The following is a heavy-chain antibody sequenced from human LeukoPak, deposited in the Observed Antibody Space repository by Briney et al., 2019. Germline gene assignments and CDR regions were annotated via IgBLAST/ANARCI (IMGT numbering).Heavy chain of an antibody. V-gene: IGHV4-38-2*02. CDR1: GYSISSGYY. J-gene: IGHJ4*02. CDR3: ARGGRRWLQFSKLYFDY. D-gene: IGHD5-24*01. Sequence: PSETLSLTCTVSGYSISSGYYWGWIRQPPGKGLEWIGSIYHSGSAYYNPSLKSRVTISVDTSKNQFSLKLSSVTAADTAVYYCARGGRRWLQFSKLYFDYWGQGTLVTVSS. CDR2: IYHSGSA.